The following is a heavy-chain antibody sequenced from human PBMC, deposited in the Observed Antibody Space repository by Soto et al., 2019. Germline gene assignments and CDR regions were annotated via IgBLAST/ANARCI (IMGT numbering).Heavy chain of an antibody. CDR3: ARELNRSGSDSSQIYYYYGMDV. CDR1: GGTSSSYA. CDR2: IIPIFGTA. Sequence: SVKVSCKASGGTSSSYAISWVRQAPGQGLEWMGGIIPIFGTANYAQKFQGRVTITADESTSTAYMELSSLRSEDTAVYYCARELNRSGSDSSQIYYYYGMDVWGQGTTVTVSS. J-gene: IGHJ6*02. D-gene: IGHD6-13*01. V-gene: IGHV1-69*13.